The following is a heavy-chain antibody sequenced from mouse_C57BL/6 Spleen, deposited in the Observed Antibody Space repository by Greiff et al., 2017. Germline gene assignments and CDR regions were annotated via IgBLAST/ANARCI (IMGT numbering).Heavy chain of an antibody. J-gene: IGHJ2*01. Sequence: VQLQQSGAELVKPGASVKLSCTASGFNIKDYYMHWVKQRPEQGLEWIGRIDPANGNTKYAPKFQGKATITADTSSNTAYMQLSSLTSEDTAIYYCARSVTYYFDYWGQGTTLTVSS. CDR3: ARSVTYYFDY. D-gene: IGHD2-12*01. V-gene: IGHV14-3*01. CDR1: GFNIKDYY. CDR2: IDPANGNT.